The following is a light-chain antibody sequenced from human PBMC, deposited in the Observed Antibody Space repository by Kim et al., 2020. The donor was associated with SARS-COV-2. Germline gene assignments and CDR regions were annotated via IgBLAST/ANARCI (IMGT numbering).Light chain of an antibody. CDR1: SVDVGAYNY. V-gene: IGLV2-8*01. Sequence: SLTIARTGTSVDVGAYNYVSWYQQHTGKATERIIYEVNKRPSGVPDRFSGSKSANTASLTVTGLETEVEADYFCSSFGSSINWGLFGGGTQLTVL. CDR3: SSFGSSINWGL. J-gene: IGLJ2*01. CDR2: EVN.